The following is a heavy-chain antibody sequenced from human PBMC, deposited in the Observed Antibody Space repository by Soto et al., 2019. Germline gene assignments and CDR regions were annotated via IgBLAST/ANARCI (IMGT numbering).Heavy chain of an antibody. D-gene: IGHD6-13*01. Sequence: SVKVSCKASGGTFSSYAISWVRQAPGQGLEWMGGIIPIFGTANYAQKFQGRVTITADESTSTAYMELSSLRSEDTAVYYCARVTRQQLAEPEYFQHWGQGTLVTVSS. CDR3: ARVTRQQLAEPEYFQH. CDR2: IIPIFGTA. CDR1: GGTFSSYA. V-gene: IGHV1-69*13. J-gene: IGHJ1*01.